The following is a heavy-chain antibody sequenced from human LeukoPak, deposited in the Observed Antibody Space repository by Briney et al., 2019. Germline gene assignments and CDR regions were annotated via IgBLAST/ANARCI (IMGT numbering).Heavy chain of an antibody. Sequence: ASVKVSCKASGYTFTSYGISWVRQAPGQGLEWMGWISAYNGNTNYAQKLQGIVTMTTDTSTSTAYMELRSLRSDDTAVYYCARGMWLETYYYYGMDVWGQGTTVTVSS. V-gene: IGHV1-18*01. CDR1: GYTFTSYG. CDR2: ISAYNGNT. D-gene: IGHD6-19*01. J-gene: IGHJ6*02. CDR3: ARGMWLETYYYYGMDV.